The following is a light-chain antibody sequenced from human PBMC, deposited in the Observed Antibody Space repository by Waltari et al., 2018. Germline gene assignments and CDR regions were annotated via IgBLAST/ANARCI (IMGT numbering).Light chain of an antibody. CDR3: QQYGNSPVS. CDR2: DAS. CDR1: QLISD. V-gene: IGKV3-20*01. J-gene: IGKJ4*01. Sequence: ESVLTQSPGTLSLSPGERATLSCRASQLISDLAWDQQKAGQAPRLLIYDASRRTTGGPDRFSGSGSGTDFTLSISRLEPEDSAVYYCQQYGNSPVSFGGGTRVEIK.